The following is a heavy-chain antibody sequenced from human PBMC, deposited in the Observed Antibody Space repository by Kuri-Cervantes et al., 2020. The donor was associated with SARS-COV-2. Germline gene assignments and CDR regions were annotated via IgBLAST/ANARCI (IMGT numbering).Heavy chain of an antibody. J-gene: IGHJ5*02. Sequence: ASVKVSCKVSGYTLTELSMHWVRQAPGKGLEWMGGFDPEDGETIYAQKFQGRVTMTEDTSTDTAYMEPSSLRSEDTAVYYCARGRFICSSISCYRGWFDPWGQGTLVTVSS. V-gene: IGHV1-24*01. CDR1: GYTLTELS. CDR3: ARGRFICSSISCYRGWFDP. CDR2: FDPEDGET. D-gene: IGHD2-2*01.